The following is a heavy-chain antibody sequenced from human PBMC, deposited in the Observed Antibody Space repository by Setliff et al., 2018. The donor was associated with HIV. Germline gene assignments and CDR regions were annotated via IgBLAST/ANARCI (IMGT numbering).Heavy chain of an antibody. J-gene: IGHJ3*02. Sequence: GSLRLSCAASGFTFSNYSMSWVRQAPGKGLEWVGFIRSKGYGGTTEYAASVKDRFTVSRDDSKSIAYLQINSLKTEDTAVYYCTRDKGYAFDIWGQGTMVTVSS. V-gene: IGHV3-49*04. CDR1: GFTFSNYS. D-gene: IGHD5-18*01. CDR3: TRDKGYAFDI. CDR2: IRSKGYGGTT.